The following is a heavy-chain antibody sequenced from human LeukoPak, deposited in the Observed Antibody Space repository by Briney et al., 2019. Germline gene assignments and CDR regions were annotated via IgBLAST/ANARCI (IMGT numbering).Heavy chain of an antibody. D-gene: IGHD6-6*01. J-gene: IGHJ4*02. V-gene: IGHV3-21*01. CDR2: ISSSSSYI. CDR3: ARGGGGYSSSSRWDY. Sequence: GGSLRLSCATSEFSVGSNYMTWVRQAPGKGLEWVSSISSSSSYIYYADSVKGRFTISRDNAKNSLYQQMNSLRAEDTAVYYCARGGGGYSSSSRWDYWGQGTLVTVSS. CDR1: EFSVGSNY.